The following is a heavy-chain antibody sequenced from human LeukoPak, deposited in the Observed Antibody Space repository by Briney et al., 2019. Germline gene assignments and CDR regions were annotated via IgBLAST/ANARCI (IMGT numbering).Heavy chain of an antibody. J-gene: IGHJ4*02. CDR2: ISSSSSYI. Sequence: PGGSLRLSCAASGFTFSSYSMNWVRQAPGKGLEWVSSISSSSSYIYYADSVKGRFTISRDNSKNTLYLQMNSLRAEDTAVYYCAREVKQLESYDYWGQGTLVTVSS. D-gene: IGHD6-6*01. CDR3: AREVKQLESYDY. V-gene: IGHV3-21*04. CDR1: GFTFSSYS.